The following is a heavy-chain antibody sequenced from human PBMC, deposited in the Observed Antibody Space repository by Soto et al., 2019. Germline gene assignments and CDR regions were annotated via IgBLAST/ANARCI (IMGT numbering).Heavy chain of an antibody. CDR3: TKDKADKYDSSVDS. J-gene: IGHJ4*02. CDR1: GFTFDSHA. V-gene: IGHV3-23*01. D-gene: IGHD3-22*01. Sequence: GGSLRLSCVGSGFTFDSHAMNWVRQAPGKGLECVAGITGSAGSTYYADSVKGRFTISKDNSKNTLYLQMNSLRAEDTAVYYCTKDKADKYDSSVDSWGQGTQVTVSS. CDR2: ITGSAGST.